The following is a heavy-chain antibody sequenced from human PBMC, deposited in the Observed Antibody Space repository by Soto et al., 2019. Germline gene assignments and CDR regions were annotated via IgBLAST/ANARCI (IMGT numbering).Heavy chain of an antibody. J-gene: IGHJ5*02. CDR3: ASTPVYCSSTSCRYNWFDP. D-gene: IGHD2-2*01. Sequence: GGSLRLSCAASGFTFSSYSMNWVRQAPGKGLEWVSYISSSSSTIYYADSVKGRFTISRDNAKNSLYLQMNSLRDEDTAVYYCASTPVYCSSTSCRYNWFDPWGQGTLVTVSS. CDR2: ISSSSSTI. V-gene: IGHV3-48*02. CDR1: GFTFSSYS.